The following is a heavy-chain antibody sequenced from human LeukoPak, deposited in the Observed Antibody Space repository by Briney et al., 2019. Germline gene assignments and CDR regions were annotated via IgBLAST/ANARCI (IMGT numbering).Heavy chain of an antibody. CDR1: GYTFTSDD. J-gene: IGHJ6*02. D-gene: IGHD6-19*01. CDR3: ARENAWWLAPYYYSGMDV. V-gene: IGHV1-8*01. CDR2: MNPNSGNT. Sequence: GASVKVSCKVSGYTFTSDDINWVRQATGQGLEWMGWMNPNSGNTGYAQKFQGRVTMTRNTSISTAYMELSSLRSDDTAVYYCARENAWWLAPYYYSGMDVWGQGTTVTVSS.